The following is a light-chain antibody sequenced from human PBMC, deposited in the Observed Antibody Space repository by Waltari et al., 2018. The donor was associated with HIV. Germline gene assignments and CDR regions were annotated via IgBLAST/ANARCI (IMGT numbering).Light chain of an antibody. CDR3: QVWDSTSDHAT. J-gene: IGLJ2*01. Sequence: SYVLTQPPSVSVAPGKTARISCGGKNIESSSVHWYQQKPGQAPVLVMYDDTDRPSGIPERFSASNIGNTATLTISRVEAGDEADYYCQVWDSTSDHATFGGGTKLTV. V-gene: IGLV3-21*04. CDR1: NIESSS. CDR2: DDT.